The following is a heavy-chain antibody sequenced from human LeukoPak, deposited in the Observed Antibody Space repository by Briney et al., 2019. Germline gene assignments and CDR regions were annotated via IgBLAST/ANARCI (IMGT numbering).Heavy chain of an antibody. V-gene: IGHV4-61*01. J-gene: IGHJ5*02. Sequence: SETLSLTCTVSGGSISSSSYYWSWIRQPPGKGLEWIGYIYYSGSTNYSPSLKSRVTISVDTSKNQFSLKLSSVTAADTAVYYCARAVAAAATRTNWFDPWGQGTLVTVSS. CDR1: GGSISSSSYY. CDR2: IYYSGST. D-gene: IGHD6-13*01. CDR3: ARAVAAAATRTNWFDP.